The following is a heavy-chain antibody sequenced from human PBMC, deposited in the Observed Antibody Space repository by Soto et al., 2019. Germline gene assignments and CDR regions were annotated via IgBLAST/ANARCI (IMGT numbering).Heavy chain of an antibody. D-gene: IGHD5-12*01. Sequence: QVQLQPSGPGLVKPSQTLSLICAISGDSVSSASATWSWIMQSPSGRLEWLGRTYYRSKWHNDYAVSVKSRIAIIPDTSKTQLSLQLSSVTLEDTAVYFCARDGSGYQWYFDVWGRGSLVTVSS. J-gene: IGHJ2*01. CDR1: GDSVSSASAT. CDR3: ARDGSGYQWYFDV. CDR2: TYYRSKWHN. V-gene: IGHV6-1*01.